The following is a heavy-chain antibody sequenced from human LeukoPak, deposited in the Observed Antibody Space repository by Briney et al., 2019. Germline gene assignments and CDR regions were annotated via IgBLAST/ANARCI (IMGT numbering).Heavy chain of an antibody. J-gene: IGHJ4*02. D-gene: IGHD4/OR15-4a*01. CDR3: AKFASGTMEDY. CDR2: ISGSGSTI. V-gene: IGHV3-48*03. Sequence: PGGSLRLSCAASGFTFSNYEMNWVRQAPGKGLEWVSYISGSGSTIYYADSVKGRFTISRDNAKDSLYLQMNSLRAEDTAVYYCAKFASGTMEDYWGQGTLVTVSS. CDR1: GFTFSNYE.